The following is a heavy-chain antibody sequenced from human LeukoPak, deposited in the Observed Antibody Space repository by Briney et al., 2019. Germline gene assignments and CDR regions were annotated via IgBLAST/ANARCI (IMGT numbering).Heavy chain of an antibody. CDR1: GFTFSSFS. CDR3: ARRSTIFGGYYYMDV. V-gene: IGHV3-48*01. J-gene: IGHJ6*03. D-gene: IGHD3-3*01. Sequence: PGGSLRLSCVASGFTFSSFSMNWVRQAPGKGLQWVSYISSSSGTRYYADSVQGRFTISRDNAKLYLQMNSLRAEDTAVYYCARRSTIFGGYYYMDVWGKGTKVTVSS. CDR2: ISSSSGTR.